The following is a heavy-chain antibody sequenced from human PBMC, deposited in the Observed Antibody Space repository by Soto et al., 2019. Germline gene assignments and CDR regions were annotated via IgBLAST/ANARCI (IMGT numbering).Heavy chain of an antibody. CDR1: GGSVSTYC. V-gene: IGHV4-59*02. Sequence: PLEILSLTCTVSGGSVSTYCWSWIRQPPGKGLEWIAYIYYSGSTSYNPSLKSRVTISVDTSKNQFSLKLSSVTAADTAVYYCARTYDDSGPNSGGYGFDIWGQGTMVTVSS. CDR2: IYYSGST. J-gene: IGHJ3*02. D-gene: IGHD3-22*01. CDR3: ARTYDDSGPNSGGYGFDI.